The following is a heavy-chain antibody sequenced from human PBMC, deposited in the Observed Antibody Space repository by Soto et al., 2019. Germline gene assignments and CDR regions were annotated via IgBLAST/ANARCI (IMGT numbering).Heavy chain of an antibody. Sequence: GASVKVSCKASGDVFRSYGINWVRQAPGQGLEWMGGIIPISGTTNYAQKFQGRVAITADESTDTVYMELSRLRSEDTAVYFCARVRCFNGLCHTADYGMDVWAQGTTVTVS. CDR1: GDVFRSYG. V-gene: IGHV1-69*13. J-gene: IGHJ6*02. D-gene: IGHD2-8*01. CDR3: ARVRCFNGLCHTADYGMDV. CDR2: IIPISGTT.